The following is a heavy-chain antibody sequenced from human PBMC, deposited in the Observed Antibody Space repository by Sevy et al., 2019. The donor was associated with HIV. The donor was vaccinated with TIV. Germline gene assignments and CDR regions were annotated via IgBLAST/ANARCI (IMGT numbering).Heavy chain of an antibody. J-gene: IGHJ6*02. V-gene: IGHV1-69*13. D-gene: IGHD6-6*01. Sequence: AAVKVSCKASGGTFSSYAISWVRQAPGQGLEWMGGIIPIFGTANYAQKFQGRVTISADESTSTAYMELSSLRSEDTAVSYRASADYSSSGEAGYYYYGMDVWGQGTRVTVSS. CDR3: ASADYSSSGEAGYYYYGMDV. CDR2: IIPIFGTA. CDR1: GGTFSSYA.